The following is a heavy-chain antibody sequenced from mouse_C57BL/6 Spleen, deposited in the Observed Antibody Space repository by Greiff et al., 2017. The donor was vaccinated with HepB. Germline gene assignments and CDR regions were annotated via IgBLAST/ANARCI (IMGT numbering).Heavy chain of an antibody. CDR3: ARTGDGYPWFAY. CDR2: IYPGSGST. V-gene: IGHV1-55*01. CDR1: GYTFTSYW. Sequence: VQLQQPGAELVKPGASVKMSCKASGYTFTSYWITWVKQRPGQGLEWIGDIYPGSGSTNYNEKFKSKATLTVDTSSSTAYMQLSSLTSEDSAVYYCARTGDGYPWFAYWGQGTLVTVSA. D-gene: IGHD2-3*01. J-gene: IGHJ3*01.